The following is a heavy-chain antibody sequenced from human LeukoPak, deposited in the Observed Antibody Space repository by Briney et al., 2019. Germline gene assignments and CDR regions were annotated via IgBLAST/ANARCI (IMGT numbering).Heavy chain of an antibody. CDR2: IYYSGST. CDR3: ARRIRYYYGSGSYSSPYFDY. CDR1: GGSISSSSYY. V-gene: IGHV4-39*01. Sequence: SETLSLTCTVSGGSISSSSYYWGWIRQPPGKGLEWIGSIYYSGSTYYNPSLKSRVTISVDASKNQFSLKLSSVTAADTAVYYCARRIRYYYGSGSYSSPYFDYWGQGTLVTVSS. D-gene: IGHD3-10*01. J-gene: IGHJ4*02.